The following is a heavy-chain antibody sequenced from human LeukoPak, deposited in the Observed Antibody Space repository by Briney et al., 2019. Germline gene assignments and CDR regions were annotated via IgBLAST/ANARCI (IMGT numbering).Heavy chain of an antibody. CDR3: ARDPKYGDLDY. CDR1: GVXVSGYW. D-gene: IGHD4-17*01. J-gene: IGHJ4*02. V-gene: IGHV3-74*01. Sequence: PGGSLRLSCAAFGVXVSGYWINWVRQAPGKGLVWVARTNSDGSSTSHADSVKGRFTISRDNAKNILYLQMNSLRVDDTAVYYCARDPKYGDLDYWGQGTLVTVSS. CDR2: TNSDGSST.